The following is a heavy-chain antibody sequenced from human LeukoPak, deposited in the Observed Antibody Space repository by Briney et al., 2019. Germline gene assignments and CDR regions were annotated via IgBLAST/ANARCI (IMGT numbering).Heavy chain of an antibody. J-gene: IGHJ4*02. CDR2: IYYSGSTNYNPSL. D-gene: IGHD6-19*01. V-gene: IGHV4-61*01. Sequence: SETLSLTCTVSGGAVSSGSFCWIWIRQPPGKGLEWIGYIYYSGSTNYNPSLNYNPSLKSRVTISIDTSRNQFSLKLSSVTAADTAFYYCARASAWYKLNVWGQGTLVTVSS. CDR1: GGAVSSGSFC. CDR3: ARASAWYKLNV.